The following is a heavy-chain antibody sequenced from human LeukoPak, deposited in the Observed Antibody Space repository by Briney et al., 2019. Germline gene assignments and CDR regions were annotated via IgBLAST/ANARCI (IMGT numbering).Heavy chain of an antibody. D-gene: IGHD1-26*01. J-gene: IGHJ4*02. Sequence: GGSLRLACAASGFTLDDYGMSWVRQAPGKGLGWVSGGNWNGVSTGYAESVKGRFTISRDNAKNSLYLQMNSLRAEDTALYYCARPQSGGGSYYYTSFDYWGQGTLVTVSS. CDR3: ARPQSGGGSYYYTSFDY. V-gene: IGHV3-20*04. CDR2: GNWNGVST. CDR1: GFTLDDYG.